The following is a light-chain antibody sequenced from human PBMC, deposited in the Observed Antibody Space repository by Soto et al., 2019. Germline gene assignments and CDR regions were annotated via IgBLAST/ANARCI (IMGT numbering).Light chain of an antibody. CDR3: QHYGSDRT. V-gene: IGKV3-11*01. CDR2: DAS. CDR1: QSVGIF. J-gene: IGKJ3*01. Sequence: IVLTQSPATLSLSPWERATLSCRASQSVGIFLAWYQQKPGQAPRLLIYDASNRATGIPARFSGGGSGTDFTLTISSLEPEDFAVYYCQHYGSDRTFXPGTKADIK.